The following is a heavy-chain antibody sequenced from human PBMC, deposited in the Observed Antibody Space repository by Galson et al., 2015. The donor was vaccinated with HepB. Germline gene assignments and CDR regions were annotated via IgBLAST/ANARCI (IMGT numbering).Heavy chain of an antibody. J-gene: IGHJ4*02. V-gene: IGHV4-39*01. CDR3: AGNETSGFFDY. D-gene: IGHD3-22*01. CDR1: GGSIGSNNYY. CDR2: IFYSGST. Sequence: ETLSLTCTVSGGSIGSNNYYWGWIRQSPGKGLEWIGSIFYSGSTHYNPSLKSRVTISVDTSKNQFSLKLISVTAADTAVYFCAGNETSGFFDYWGQGTLVTVSS.